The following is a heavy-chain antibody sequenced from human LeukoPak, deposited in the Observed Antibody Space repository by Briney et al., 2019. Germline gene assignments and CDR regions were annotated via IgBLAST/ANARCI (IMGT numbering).Heavy chain of an antibody. CDR2: IISLFGTA. Sequence: SVKVSCKASGGTFSSYAISGVRQALGQGLEWMGVIISLFGTANYAQKLQGRVTIPRDESTSKAYMELSSLRSEDTAVYYSGRGYCVYAVDTAMVSWGQGTLVTVSS. D-gene: IGHD5-18*01. CDR3: GRGYCVYAVDTAMVS. CDR1: GGTFSSYA. J-gene: IGHJ4*02. V-gene: IGHV1-69*05.